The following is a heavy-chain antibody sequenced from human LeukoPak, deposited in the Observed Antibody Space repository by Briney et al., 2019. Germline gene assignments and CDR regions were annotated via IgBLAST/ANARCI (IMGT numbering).Heavy chain of an antibody. CDR2: INPSGGST. CDR3: ARERRRQQLPEIFDY. J-gene: IGHJ4*02. CDR1: GYTFTIYY. Sequence: ASVKVSCKASGYTFTIYYIRWVRQAPGQGLEWMGIINPSGGSTSYAQKFQGRVTMTRDTSTSTVYMELSSLRSEDTAVYYCARERRRQQLPEIFDYWGQGTLVTVSS. D-gene: IGHD6-13*01. V-gene: IGHV1-46*01.